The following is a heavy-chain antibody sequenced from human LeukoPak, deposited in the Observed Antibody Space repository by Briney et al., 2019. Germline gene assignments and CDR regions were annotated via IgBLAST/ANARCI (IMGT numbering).Heavy chain of an antibody. V-gene: IGHV3-33*01. CDR1: RFTFSKFG. D-gene: IGHD6-13*01. J-gene: IGHJ1*01. CDR2: IWYDGSNK. Sequence: GRSLRLSCDGSRFTFSKFGMHWVRQVPGRGLEWVALIWYDGSNKYYADSVKGRFTISRDNSKNTLYLQMNSLRAEDTAVYYCARLPGRFDSRNWYGYHWGQGSLVTVSS. CDR3: ARLPGRFDSRNWYGYH.